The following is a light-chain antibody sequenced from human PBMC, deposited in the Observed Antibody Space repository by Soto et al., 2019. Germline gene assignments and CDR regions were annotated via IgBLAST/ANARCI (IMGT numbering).Light chain of an antibody. CDR1: GPISGAGYD. Sequence: QSVLTQPPSVSGAPGKGATTPGLGTGPISGAGYDVHWYHQLPGTAPKLLIFGNNNRPSGVPARFSASRSGTSASLAITGLQAEDEADYYCQSFDTNLRGSVFGGGTKLTVL. J-gene: IGLJ3*02. CDR3: QSFDTNLRGSV. CDR2: GNN. V-gene: IGLV1-40*01.